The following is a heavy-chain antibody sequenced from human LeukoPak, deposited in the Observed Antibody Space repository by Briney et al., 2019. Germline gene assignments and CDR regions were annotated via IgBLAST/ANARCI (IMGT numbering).Heavy chain of an antibody. Sequence: PSETLSLTCTVSGGSISSSSYYWGWIRQPPGKGLEWIGSIYYSGSTYYNPSLKSRVTISVDTSKNQFSLKLSSVTAADTAVYYCAIVEDYYGSGSYDYWGQGTLVTVSS. CDR1: GGSISSSSYY. D-gene: IGHD3-10*01. J-gene: IGHJ4*02. V-gene: IGHV4-39*07. CDR2: IYYSGST. CDR3: AIVEDYYGSGSYDY.